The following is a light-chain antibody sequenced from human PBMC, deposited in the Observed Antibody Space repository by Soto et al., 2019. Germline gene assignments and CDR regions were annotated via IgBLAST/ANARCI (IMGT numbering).Light chain of an antibody. V-gene: IGKV1-33*01. CDR2: DAS. Sequence: DIQMTQSPSSLSASVGDRVTITCQASQDISNSLNWYQQKPGTAPKLLIYDASNLETGVPSRFSGSGSGTDFTFTISSLQPEDIATYYCQQYDNLPITFGQGTRLEIK. J-gene: IGKJ5*01. CDR3: QQYDNLPIT. CDR1: QDISNS.